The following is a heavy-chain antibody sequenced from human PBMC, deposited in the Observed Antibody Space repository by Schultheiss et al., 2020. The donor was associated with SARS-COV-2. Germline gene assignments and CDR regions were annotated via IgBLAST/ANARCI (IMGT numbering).Heavy chain of an antibody. J-gene: IGHJ6*04. V-gene: IGHV1-8*01. CDR2: MNPNSGNT. CDR1: GYTFTSYD. Sequence: ASVKVSCKASGYTFTSYDINWVRQATGQGLEWMGWMNPNSGNTGYAQKFQGRVTMTRNTSISTAYMELSSLRSEDTAVYYCARGNGYYDFWSGYYQEMDVWGKGTTVTVSS. D-gene: IGHD3-3*01. CDR3: ARGNGYYDFWSGYYQEMDV.